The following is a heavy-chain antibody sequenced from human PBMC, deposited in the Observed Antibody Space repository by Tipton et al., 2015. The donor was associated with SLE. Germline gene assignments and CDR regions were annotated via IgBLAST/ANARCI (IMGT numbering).Heavy chain of an antibody. J-gene: IGHJ4*02. CDR2: ISTYNGNT. CDR3: AIAVAGTFFFDY. CDR1: GYAFINYA. V-gene: IGHV1-18*01. D-gene: IGHD6-19*01. Sequence: QVQLVQSGAEVKKAGASVKVSCKASGYAFINYAISWVRQAPGQGLEWMGWISTYNGNTNYAQRIQGRVTMTTDTSTSTAYMEVRSLRSDDTAVYYCAIAVAGTFFFDYWGQGTLVTVSS.